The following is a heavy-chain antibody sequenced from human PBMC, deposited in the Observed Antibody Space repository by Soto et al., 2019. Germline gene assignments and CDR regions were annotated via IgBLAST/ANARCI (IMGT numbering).Heavy chain of an antibody. Sequence: KQSQTLSLTCAISGDRVSSNSAAWNWIRQSPSRGLEWLGRTYYRSKWYNDYAVSVKSRITINPDTSKNQFSLQLNSVTPEDTAVYYCAREDCTNGVCYNWFDTWGQGTLVTVSS. D-gene: IGHD2-8*01. CDR1: GDRVSSNSAA. J-gene: IGHJ5*02. CDR3: AREDCTNGVCYNWFDT. V-gene: IGHV6-1*01. CDR2: TYYRSKWYN.